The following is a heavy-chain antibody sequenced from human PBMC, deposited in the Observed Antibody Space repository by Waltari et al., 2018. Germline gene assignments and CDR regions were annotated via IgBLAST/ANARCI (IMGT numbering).Heavy chain of an antibody. CDR3: ARGKKIGYFDY. Sequence: EVQLVESGGGLVKPGGSLRLSCAASGFTFSSYSLNWVRQAPGKGLEWVPSISSSSGYIYYADSVKGRFTITRNNAKNSLYLQMNSLRAEDTAVYYCARGKKIGYFDYWGQGTLVTVSS. J-gene: IGHJ4*02. CDR2: ISSSSGYI. V-gene: IGHV3-21*01. CDR1: GFTFSSYS. D-gene: IGHD3-10*01.